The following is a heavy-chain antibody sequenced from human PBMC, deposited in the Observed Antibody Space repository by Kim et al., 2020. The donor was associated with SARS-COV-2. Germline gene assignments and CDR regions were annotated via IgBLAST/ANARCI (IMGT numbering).Heavy chain of an antibody. CDR1: GFTVSSNY. CDR2: IYSGGST. J-gene: IGHJ1*01. V-gene: IGHV3-53*01. CDR3: ASRTGYSSDKYFQH. D-gene: IGHD6-25*01. Sequence: GGSLRLSCAASGFTVSSNYMSWVRQAPGKGLEWVSVIYSGGSTYYADSVKGRFTISRDNSKNTLYLQMNSLRAEDTAVYYCASRTGYSSDKYFQHWGQGTLVTVSS.